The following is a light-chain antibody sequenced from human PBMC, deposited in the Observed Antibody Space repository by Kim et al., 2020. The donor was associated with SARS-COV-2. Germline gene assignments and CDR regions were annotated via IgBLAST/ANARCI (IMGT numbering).Light chain of an antibody. CDR1: SSDGGGYNY. CDR3: CSYAGSYSVA. CDR2: AVT. Sequence: GQSVPISCTGTSSDGGGYNYVSWYQQHPTKAPKLMIYAVTRRPSGVPDRFSGSKSGNTASLTISGLQAEDEADYYCCSYAGSYSVAFGGGTKLTVL. V-gene: IGLV2-11*01. J-gene: IGLJ2*01.